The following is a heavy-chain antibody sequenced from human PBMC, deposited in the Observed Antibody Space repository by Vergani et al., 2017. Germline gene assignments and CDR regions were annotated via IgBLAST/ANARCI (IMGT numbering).Heavy chain of an antibody. V-gene: IGHV1-2*02. CDR3: ARDSSSWPPNYYYYYGMDV. J-gene: IGHJ6*02. CDR1: GYTFTGYY. Sequence: QVQLVQSGAEVQKPGASVKVSCKASGYTFTGYYMHWVRQAPGQVLEWMGWINPNSGGTNYAQKLQDRVTMTTDTSTSTAYMELRSLRSDDKAVYYCARDSSSWPPNYYYYYGMDVWGQGNTVTVSS. D-gene: IGHD6-13*01. CDR2: INPNSGGT.